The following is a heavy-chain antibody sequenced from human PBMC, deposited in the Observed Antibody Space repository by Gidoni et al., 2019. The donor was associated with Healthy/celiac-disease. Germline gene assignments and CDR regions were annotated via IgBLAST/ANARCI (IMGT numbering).Heavy chain of an antibody. CDR3: ARHVWSGYYTVGEYYFDY. CDR1: GGSISSSSYY. D-gene: IGHD3-3*01. CDR2: IYYSGST. V-gene: IGHV4-39*01. Sequence: GGSISSSSYYWGWIRQPPGKGLEWIGSIYYSGSTYYNPSLKSRVTISVDTSKNQFSLKLSSVTAADTAVYYCARHVWSGYYTVGEYYFDYWGQGTLVTVSS. J-gene: IGHJ4*02.